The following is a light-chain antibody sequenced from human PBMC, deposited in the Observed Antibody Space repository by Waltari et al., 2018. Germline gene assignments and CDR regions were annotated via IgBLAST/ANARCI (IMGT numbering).Light chain of an antibody. V-gene: IGLV1-44*01. Sequence: PGQRVTISCSGTRSNIGINPVNWYQQVPGTAPKLLMYANDQRPSGVPDRFSGSKSDTSASLAISGLQSGDEADYFCAAWDDSLSGLVFGTGTRVTVL. CDR1: RSNIGINP. CDR3: AAWDDSLSGLV. J-gene: IGLJ1*01. CDR2: AND.